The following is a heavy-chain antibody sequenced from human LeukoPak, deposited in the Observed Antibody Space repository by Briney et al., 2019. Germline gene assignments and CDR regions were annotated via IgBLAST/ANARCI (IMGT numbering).Heavy chain of an antibody. D-gene: IGHD5-12*01. J-gene: IGHJ4*02. V-gene: IGHV3-23*01. CDR3: TRSFRGYDFYYFDY. CDR1: GFTFSSYA. Sequence: GGSLRLSCAASGFTFSSYAMNWVRQAPGKGLEWVSSISGSGGSTFYTDSVKGRFTISRDNSKNTLYLQMNSLRADDTAVYYCTRSFRGYDFYYFDYWGQGILVTVSS. CDR2: ISGSGGST.